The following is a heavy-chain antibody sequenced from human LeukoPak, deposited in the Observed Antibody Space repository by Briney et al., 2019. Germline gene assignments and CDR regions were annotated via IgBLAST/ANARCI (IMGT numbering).Heavy chain of an antibody. J-gene: IGHJ4*02. D-gene: IGHD6-19*01. Sequence: GGSLRLSCAASGFTFSSYSMNWVRQAPGKGLEWVSSITGSSNYIYYADSVKGRFTISRDNAKNSLYLQMNSLRAEDTAVYYCARSKWLVGGGFDYWGQGTLVTVSS. CDR2: ITGSSNYI. CDR1: GFTFSSYS. V-gene: IGHV3-21*01. CDR3: ARSKWLVGGGFDY.